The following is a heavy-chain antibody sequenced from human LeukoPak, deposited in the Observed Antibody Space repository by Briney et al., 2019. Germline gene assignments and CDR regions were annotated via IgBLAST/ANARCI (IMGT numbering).Heavy chain of an antibody. CDR1: GFTFSDYY. J-gene: IGHJ4*02. CDR2: IYSGGST. V-gene: IGHV3-66*01. Sequence: GGSLRLSCAASGFTFSDYYMSWVRQAPGKGLEWVSVIYSGGSTYYADSVKGRFTISRDNSKNTLYLQMNSLRAEDTAVYYCARDKGVGFDYWGQGTLVTVSS. CDR3: ARDKGVGFDY. D-gene: IGHD1-26*01.